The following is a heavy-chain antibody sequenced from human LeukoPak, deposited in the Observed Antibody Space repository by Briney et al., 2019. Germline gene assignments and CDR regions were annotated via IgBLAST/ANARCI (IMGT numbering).Heavy chain of an antibody. J-gene: IGHJ4*02. CDR2: IHDDGTT. Sequence: GGSLRLSCVSSGFSVSTSYISWVRQAPGKGLEWVSVIHDDGTTHYADSVKGRFTISRDNPKNTVFLQMTSLGAEDTAIYYCARVEGGNHFDHWGQGTLVSVSS. V-gene: IGHV3-53*01. D-gene: IGHD2/OR15-2a*01. CDR3: ARVEGGNHFDH. CDR1: GFSVSTSY.